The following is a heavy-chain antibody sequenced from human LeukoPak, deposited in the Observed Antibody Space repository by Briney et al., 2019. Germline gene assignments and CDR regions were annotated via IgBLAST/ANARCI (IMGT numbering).Heavy chain of an antibody. V-gene: IGHV3-64D*06. CDR1: GFTFNSYA. J-gene: IGHJ4*02. Sequence: PGGSLRLSCSASGFTFNSYAMHWVRQAPGKGLEYVSGIRSNGGSTYYADSVKGRFTISRDNSKNTLYLQMSSLRAEDTAVYYCGKDRRLDYSRFDCWGQGTLVTVSS. D-gene: IGHD2-15*01. CDR2: IRSNGGST. CDR3: GKDRRLDYSRFDC.